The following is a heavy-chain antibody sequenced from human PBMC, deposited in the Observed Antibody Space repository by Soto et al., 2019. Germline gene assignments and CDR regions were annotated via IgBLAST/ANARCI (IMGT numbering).Heavy chain of an antibody. J-gene: IGHJ4*02. CDR3: ARDLAVGLVDY. D-gene: IGHD6-19*01. V-gene: IGHV1-18*01. CDR2: ISAYNGNT. CDR1: CYTFTSYG. Sequence: ASVKVSCQASCYTFTSYGISWVRQAPGQGLEWMGWISAYNGNTNYAQKLQGRVTMTTDTSTSTAYMELRSLRSDDTAVYYCARDLAVGLVDYWGQGTLVTVSS.